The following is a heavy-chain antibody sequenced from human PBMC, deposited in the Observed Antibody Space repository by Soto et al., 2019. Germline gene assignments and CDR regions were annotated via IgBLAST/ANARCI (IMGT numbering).Heavy chain of an antibody. CDR2: ISGSGGSA. V-gene: IGHV3-23*01. Sequence: VSLRLFCAASGFTFSNYAMTWVRQGPGKGLEWVSAISGSGGSAYYADSVKGRFTISRDNSKNTLYLQMNSLRADDSGVYYCAKDPYHGVLVPVAIGFDPWGPGTLVTVSS. CDR3: AKDPYHGVLVPVAIGFDP. J-gene: IGHJ5*02. CDR1: GFTFSNYA. D-gene: IGHD2-2*01.